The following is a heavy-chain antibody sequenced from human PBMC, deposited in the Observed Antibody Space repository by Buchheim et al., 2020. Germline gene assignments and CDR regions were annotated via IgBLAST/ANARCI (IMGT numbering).Heavy chain of an antibody. CDR3: ATGAYFQTSGFFQY. CDR2: IHHNGKT. V-gene: IGHV4-4*02. CDR1: GASLDGSYW. J-gene: IGHJ1*01. D-gene: IGHD3-22*01. Sequence: QVHLQESGPGLVKPSGTLSLTCAVSGASLDGSYWWSWVRQSPGQGLEWIAEIHHNGKTNVNPSLKSRVPISLDKSKNHFSLKITSVTAADTAVYFCATGAYFQTSGFFQYWGPGTL.